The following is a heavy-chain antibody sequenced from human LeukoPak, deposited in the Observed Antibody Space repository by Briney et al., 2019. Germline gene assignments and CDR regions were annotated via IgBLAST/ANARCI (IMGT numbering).Heavy chain of an antibody. CDR3: ARDRRGSRAGYGEGFSDY. D-gene: IGHD2-15*01. CDR2: LSPSGGST. CDR1: GYTFMSNY. J-gene: IGHJ4*02. Sequence: ASVKVSCKASGYTFMSNYIHWVRQAPGQGLEWMGMLSPSGGSTNYAQKFQGRVTVTRDTSTSTVYMDLSSLRSDDTAVYYCARDRRGSRAGYGEGFSDYWGQGTLVTVSS. V-gene: IGHV1-46*01.